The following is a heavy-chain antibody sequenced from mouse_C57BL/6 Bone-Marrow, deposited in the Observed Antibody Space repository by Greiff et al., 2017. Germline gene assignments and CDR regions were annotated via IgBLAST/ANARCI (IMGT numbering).Heavy chain of an antibody. J-gene: IGHJ4*01. CDR3: ARGRDGKRAMDY. CDR2: IYPGDGDT. D-gene: IGHD2-1*01. Sequence: QVQLQQSGPELVKPGASVKISCKASGYAFSSSWMNWVKQRPGQGLEWIGRIYPGDGDTKYNGKFQGKATLTADKSSSTAYMQLSSLTSEDSAVYFCARGRDGKRAMDYWGQGTSVTVSS. CDR1: GYAFSSSW. V-gene: IGHV1-82*01.